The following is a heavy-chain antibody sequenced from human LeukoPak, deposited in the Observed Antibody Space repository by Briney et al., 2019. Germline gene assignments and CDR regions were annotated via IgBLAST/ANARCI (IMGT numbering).Heavy chain of an antibody. CDR3: AKDGSVPASQLGY. Sequence: PGGSLRLSCAASGFTFDDYAMHWVRQAPGKGLEWVSGISWNSGSIGYADSVKGRFTISRDNSKNTLYLQMNSLRAEDTAVYYCAKDGSVPASQLGYWGQGTLVTVSS. CDR2: ISWNSGSI. V-gene: IGHV3-9*01. J-gene: IGHJ4*02. CDR1: GFTFDDYA. D-gene: IGHD2-2*01.